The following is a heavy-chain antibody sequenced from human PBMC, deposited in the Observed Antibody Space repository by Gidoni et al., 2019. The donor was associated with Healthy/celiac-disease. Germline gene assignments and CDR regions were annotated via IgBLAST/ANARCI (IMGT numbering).Heavy chain of an antibody. D-gene: IGHD2-2*01. CDR1: GFTFSSYA. J-gene: IGHJ6*03. CDR3: ARGPYCSSTSCYRDNAVYYYYMDV. V-gene: IGHV3-30-3*01. CDR2: ISYDGSNK. Sequence: QVQLVESGGGVVQPGRSLRLSCAASGFTFSSYAMHWVRQAPGKGLEWVAVISYDGSNKYYADSVKGRFTISRDNSKNTLYLQMNSLRAEDTAVYYCARGPYCSSTSCYRDNAVYYYYMDVWGKGTTVTVSS.